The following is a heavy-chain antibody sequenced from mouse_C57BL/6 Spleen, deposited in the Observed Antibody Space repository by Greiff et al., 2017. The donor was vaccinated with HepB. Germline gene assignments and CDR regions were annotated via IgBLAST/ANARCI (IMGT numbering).Heavy chain of an antibody. Sequence: EVMLVESGGGLVKPGGSLKLSCAASGFTFSDYGMHWVRQAPEKGLEWVAYISSASSTIYYADTVKGRFTIARDNAKNTLFLQMTSLRSEYTAMYYCARRGSLDYWGQGTTLTVSS. J-gene: IGHJ2*01. D-gene: IGHD1-1*01. CDR3: ARRGSLDY. CDR2: ISSASSTI. CDR1: GFTFSDYG. V-gene: IGHV5-17*01.